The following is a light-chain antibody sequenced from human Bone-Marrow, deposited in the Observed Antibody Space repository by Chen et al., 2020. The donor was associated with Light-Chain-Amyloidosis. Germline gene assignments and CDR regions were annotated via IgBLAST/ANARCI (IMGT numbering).Light chain of an antibody. CDR3: SSYRSSNNRDWV. CDR2: DVS. J-gene: IGLJ3*02. V-gene: IGLV2-14*01. CDR1: TSDVGGYNY. Sequence: QSALTQPASVSGSPGQSITISCTGTTSDVGGYNYVSWYQQHTGKAPKLMIYDVSNRPSGVSNRFSGSKSGNTASLTISGLQAEDEADYYCSSYRSSNNRDWVFGGGTRVTVL.